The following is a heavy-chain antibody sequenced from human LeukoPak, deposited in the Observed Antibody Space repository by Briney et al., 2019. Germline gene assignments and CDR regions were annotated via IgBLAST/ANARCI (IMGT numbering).Heavy chain of an antibody. Sequence: SQTLSLTCTVSGGSISSGSYYWSWIRQPAGKGLEWIGRIYTSGSTNYNPSLKSRVTISVDTSKNQFSLKLSSVTAADTAVYYCARDRWSDFWSGSHWFDPWGQGTLVTVSS. J-gene: IGHJ5*02. V-gene: IGHV4-61*02. CDR1: GGSISSGSYY. CDR3: ARDRWSDFWSGSHWFDP. CDR2: IYTSGST. D-gene: IGHD3-3*01.